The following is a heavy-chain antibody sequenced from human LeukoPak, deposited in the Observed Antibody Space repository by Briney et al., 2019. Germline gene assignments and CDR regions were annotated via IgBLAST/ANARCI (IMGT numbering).Heavy chain of an antibody. V-gene: IGHV3-7*03. D-gene: IGHD3-22*01. CDR1: GFTFSESW. J-gene: IGHJ4*02. Sequence: GGSLRLSCAASGFTFSESWMSWVRQAPGKGLEWVANMNQDGSEKDYVDSVKGRFTISRDNPKNTLYLQMNSLRAEDTAVYFCAKRGVVIRVILVGFHKEAYYFDSWGQGALVTVSS. CDR3: AKRGVVIRVILVGFHKEAYYFDS. CDR2: MNQDGSEK.